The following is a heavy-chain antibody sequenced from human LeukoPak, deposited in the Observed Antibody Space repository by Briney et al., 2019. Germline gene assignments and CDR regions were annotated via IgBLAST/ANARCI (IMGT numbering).Heavy chain of an antibody. CDR1: GFTFDDYG. J-gene: IGHJ1*01. CDR2: INSNGART. D-gene: IGHD2-21*02. V-gene: IGHV3-20*04. Sequence: GGSLRLSCAASGFTFDDYGMSWVRQAPGKGLEWVSGINSNGARTGYADSVTGRFTISRDNRKNSLYLQMNSLRAEDTALYYCARDRGGDYLYFQHWGQGTLVTVSS. CDR3: ARDRGGDYLYFQH.